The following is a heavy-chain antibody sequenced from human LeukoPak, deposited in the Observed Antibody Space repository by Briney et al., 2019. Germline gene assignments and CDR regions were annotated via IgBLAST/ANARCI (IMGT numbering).Heavy chain of an antibody. J-gene: IGHJ4*02. Sequence: ASAKVSCKASGYTFTSYYMHWVRQAPGQGLEWMGIINPSGGSTSYAQKFQGRVTMTRDMSTSTVYMELSSLRSEDTAVYYCARDPSGVRFDYWGQGTLVTVSS. V-gene: IGHV1-46*01. CDR1: GYTFTSYY. CDR2: INPSGGST. CDR3: ARDPSGVRFDY. D-gene: IGHD7-27*01.